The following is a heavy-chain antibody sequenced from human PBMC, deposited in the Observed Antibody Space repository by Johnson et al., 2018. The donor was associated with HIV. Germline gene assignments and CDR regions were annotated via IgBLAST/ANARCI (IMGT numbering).Heavy chain of an antibody. D-gene: IGHD4-17*01. Sequence: VQLVESGGGLVQPGGSLGLSCAASGLTFSNYAMSWVRHTPGKGLEWVAVITGGGDNTYYADSGKGRCTISRDNSKNTLYLQINSLKAEDTAVYYCATHLTDYGYTLTDDAFDIWGQGTLLTVSS. J-gene: IGHJ3*02. V-gene: IGHV3-23*04. CDR3: ATHLTDYGYTLTDDAFDI. CDR2: ITGGGDNT. CDR1: GLTFSNYA.